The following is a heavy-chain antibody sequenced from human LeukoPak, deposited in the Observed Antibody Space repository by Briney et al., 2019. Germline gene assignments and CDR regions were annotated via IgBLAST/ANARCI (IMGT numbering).Heavy chain of an antibody. V-gene: IGHV3-23*01. CDR1: GFTFTSYS. CDR2: ISGGGGST. D-gene: IGHD1-26*01. Sequence: GGSLRLSCAASGFTFTSYSMNWVRQAPGKGLEWVSTISGGGGSTYYADSVKGRFTISRDNSKNTLYLQENSLRAEDTAVYYCAKGGKWDVTPFDYWGQGTLVTVSS. CDR3: AKGGKWDVTPFDY. J-gene: IGHJ4*02.